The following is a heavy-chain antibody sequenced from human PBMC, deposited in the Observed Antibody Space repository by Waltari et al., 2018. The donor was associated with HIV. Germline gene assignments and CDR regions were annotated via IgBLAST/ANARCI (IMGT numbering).Heavy chain of an antibody. CDR3: ARRGLDPLIPNNWFDS. J-gene: IGHJ5*01. CDR2: VNHSGTS. D-gene: IGHD3-16*01. CDR1: GLSLDDYS. V-gene: IGHV4-34*02. Sequence: QVQLQQWGARLLKPSETLSLTCAVSGLSLDDYSWNWLRQTPGKGVEWIGEVNHSGTSNSVPSLKSRVSISVNAFKRQFSLNLTSVTAADTGVYFCARRGLDPLIPNNWFDSWGQGTVVIVSS.